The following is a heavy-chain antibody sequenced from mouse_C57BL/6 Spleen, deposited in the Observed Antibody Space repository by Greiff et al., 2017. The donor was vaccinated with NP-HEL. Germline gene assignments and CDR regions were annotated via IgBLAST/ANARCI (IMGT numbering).Heavy chain of an antibody. D-gene: IGHD1-1*01. CDR2: IYPGSGST. V-gene: IGHV1-55*01. CDR1: GYTFTSYW. J-gene: IGHJ2*01. CDR3: ARNYGSRGYFDY. Sequence: QVQLKQPGAELVKPGASVKMSCKASGYTFTSYWITWVKQRPGQGLEWIGDIYPGSGSTNYTEKFKSKATLTVDTSSSTAYMQLSSLTSEDSAVYYCARNYGSRGYFDYWGQGTTLTVSS.